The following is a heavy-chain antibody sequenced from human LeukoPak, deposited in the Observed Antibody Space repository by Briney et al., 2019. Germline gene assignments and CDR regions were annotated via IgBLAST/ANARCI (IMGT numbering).Heavy chain of an antibody. CDR3: ARDAIAVADSYYFDY. CDR1: GGSISSSSYY. CDR2: IYTSGST. Sequence: SETLSLTCTVSGGSISSSSYYWGWIRQPAGKGLEWIGRIYTSGSTNYNPSLKSRVTMSVDTSKNQFSLKLSSVTAADTAVYYCARDAIAVADSYYFDYWGQGTLVTVSS. D-gene: IGHD6-19*01. V-gene: IGHV4-61*02. J-gene: IGHJ4*02.